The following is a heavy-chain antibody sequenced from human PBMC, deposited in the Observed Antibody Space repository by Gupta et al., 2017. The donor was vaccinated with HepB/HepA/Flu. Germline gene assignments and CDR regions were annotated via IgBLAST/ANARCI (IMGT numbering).Heavy chain of an antibody. CDR3: TTVYSGSYWGYYGMDV. V-gene: IGHV3-15*01. CDR1: GFTFSNAW. CDR2: IKSKTDGGTT. J-gene: IGHJ6*02. D-gene: IGHD1-26*01. Sequence: EVQLVESGGGLVKPGGSLRLSCAASGFTFSNAWMSWVRQAPGKGLEWVGRIKSKTDGGTTDYAAPVKGRFTISRDDSKNTLYLQMNSLKNEDTAVYYCTTVYSGSYWGYYGMDVWGQGTTVTVSS.